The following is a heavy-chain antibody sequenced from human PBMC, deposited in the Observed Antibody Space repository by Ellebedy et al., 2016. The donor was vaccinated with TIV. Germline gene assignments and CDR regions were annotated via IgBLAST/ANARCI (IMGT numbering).Heavy chain of an antibody. CDR2: ISSSSSYI. CDR3: ARGTYSSGWFDY. V-gene: IGHV3-21*01. D-gene: IGHD6-19*01. Sequence: GESLKISCAASGFTFSSYSMNWVRQAPGKGLEWVSSISSSSSYIYYADLVKGRFTISRDNAKNSLYLQMNSLRAEDTAVYYCARGTYSSGWFDYWGQGTLVTVSS. CDR1: GFTFSSYS. J-gene: IGHJ4*02.